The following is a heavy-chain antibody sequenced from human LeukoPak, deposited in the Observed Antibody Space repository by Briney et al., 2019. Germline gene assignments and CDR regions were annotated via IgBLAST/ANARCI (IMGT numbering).Heavy chain of an antibody. Sequence: SETLSLTCAVYGGSFSGYYWSWIRQPPGKGLEWIGEINHSGSTNYNPSLKSRVTISVDTSKNQFSLKLSSVTAADTAVYYCARGPLLRVGEIFLDNWFDPWGQGTLVTVSS. V-gene: IGHV4-34*01. D-gene: IGHD2-15*01. CDR3: ARGPLLRVGEIFLDNWFDP. CDR2: INHSGST. CDR1: GGSFSGYY. J-gene: IGHJ5*02.